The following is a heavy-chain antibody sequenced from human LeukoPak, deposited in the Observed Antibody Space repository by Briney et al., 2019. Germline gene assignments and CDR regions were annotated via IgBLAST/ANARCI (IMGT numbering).Heavy chain of an antibody. Sequence: SETLSLTCAVYGGSFSGYYWSWIRQPPGKGLEWIGRIYTSGSTNYNPSLKSRVTMSVDTSKNQFSLKLSSVTAADTAVYYCARGGYYYGSGSYYRFDYWGQGTLVTVSS. D-gene: IGHD3-10*01. CDR1: GGSFSGYY. CDR3: ARGGYYYGSGSYYRFDY. J-gene: IGHJ4*02. V-gene: IGHV4-59*10. CDR2: IYTSGST.